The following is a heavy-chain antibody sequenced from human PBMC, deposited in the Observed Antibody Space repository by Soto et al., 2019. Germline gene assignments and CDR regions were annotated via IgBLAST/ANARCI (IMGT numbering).Heavy chain of an antibody. CDR1: GFTFDDYA. CDR3: AKLDSYYDSSGYYYNAFAI. J-gene: IGHJ3*02. D-gene: IGHD3-22*01. Sequence: EVQLVESGGGLVQPGRSLRLSCAASGFTFDDYAMHWVRQAPGKGLEWVSGISWNSGSIGYADSVKGRFTISRDNAKNSLYLQMNRLRAEDTALYYCAKLDSYYDSSGYYYNAFAIWGQGTMVTVSS. V-gene: IGHV3-9*01. CDR2: ISWNSGSI.